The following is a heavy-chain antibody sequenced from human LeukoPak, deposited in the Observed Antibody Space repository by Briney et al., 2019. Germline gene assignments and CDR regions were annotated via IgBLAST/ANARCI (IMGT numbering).Heavy chain of an antibody. CDR1: GFTXSSSY. J-gene: IGHJ4*02. CDR3: ARDTSGSYPPLNFDY. D-gene: IGHD1-26*01. CDR2: IYSGGNT. Sequence: GGSLRLSCAASGFTXSSSYMSWVRQAPGKGLEWVSVIYSGGNTYYADSVKGRFTISRDNSKNTLYLQMNSLRAEDTAVYYCARDTSGSYPPLNFDYWGQGTLVTVSS. V-gene: IGHV3-53*01.